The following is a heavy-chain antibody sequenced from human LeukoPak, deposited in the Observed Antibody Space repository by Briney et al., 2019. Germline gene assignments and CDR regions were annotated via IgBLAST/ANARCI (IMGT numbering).Heavy chain of an antibody. Sequence: SETLSLTCAVYGGSFSGYYWSWIRQPPGKGLEWIGEINHSGSTNYNPSLKSRVTISVDTSKTQFSLKLSSVTAADTAVYYCALSGIAVAGSGGYYFDYWGQGTLVTVSS. CDR1: GGSFSGYY. V-gene: IGHV4-34*01. CDR3: ALSGIAVAGSGGYYFDY. CDR2: INHSGST. J-gene: IGHJ4*02. D-gene: IGHD6-19*01.